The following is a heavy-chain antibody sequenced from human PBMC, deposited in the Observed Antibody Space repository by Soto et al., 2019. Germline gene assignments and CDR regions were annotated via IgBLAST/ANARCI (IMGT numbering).Heavy chain of an antibody. CDR2: TYYSGYT. V-gene: IGHV4-59*11. D-gene: IGHD2-15*01. J-gene: IGHJ4*02. CDR1: GASNSDHK. CDR3: AREWSALDF. Sequence: PSETLSLTCTVSGASNSDHKWHWIRQPPGMGLEWIGYTYYSGYTSYNPSLKSRITISVDTSKNQFSLTSNSVTAADTAVYYCAREWSALDFWGQGTLVTVSS.